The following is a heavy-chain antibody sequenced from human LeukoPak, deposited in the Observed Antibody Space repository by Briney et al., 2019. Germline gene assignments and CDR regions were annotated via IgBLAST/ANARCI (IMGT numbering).Heavy chain of an antibody. CDR2: ISYDGVHK. CDR1: GFTFRNYA. D-gene: IGHD5-24*01. CDR3: ARDEFDGYNLGPSIY. V-gene: IGHV3-30*04. J-gene: IGHJ4*02. Sequence: GGSLRLSCAASGFTFRNYAMHWVRQTPDKGLEWVAVISYDGVHKNYADSVKGRFTISRDDPKSTLYLQMNSLRTEDTGLYYCARDEFDGYNLGPSIYWGQGTLVTVSS.